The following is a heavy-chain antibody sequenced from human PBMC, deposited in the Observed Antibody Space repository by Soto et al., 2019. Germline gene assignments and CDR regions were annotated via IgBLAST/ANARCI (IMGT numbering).Heavy chain of an antibody. V-gene: IGHV3-30-3*01. CDR2: ISYDGSNK. J-gene: IGHJ6*01. CDR3: ARDLGENYYYYGMDV. CDR1: GFTFSSYA. D-gene: IGHD2-21*01. Sequence: QVQLVESGGGVVQPGRSLRLSCAASGFTFSSYAMHWVRQAPGKGLEWVAVISYDGSNKYYADSVKGRFTISRDNSKNTLYLQMNSLRAEDTAVYYGARDLGENYYYYGMDVW.